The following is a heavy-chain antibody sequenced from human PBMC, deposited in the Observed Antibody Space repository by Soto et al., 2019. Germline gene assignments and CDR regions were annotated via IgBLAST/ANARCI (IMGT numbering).Heavy chain of an antibody. V-gene: IGHV1-46*01. CDR1: GYTFTSYY. D-gene: IGHD2-21*02. J-gene: IGHJ3*02. Sequence: VKVSCKASGYTFTSYYMHWVRQAPGQGLEWMGIINPSGGSTSYAQKFQGRVTMTRDTSTSTVYMELSSLRSEDTAVYYCARILAYCGGDCPYAFDIWGQGTMVTVS. CDR3: ARILAYCGGDCPYAFDI. CDR2: INPSGGST.